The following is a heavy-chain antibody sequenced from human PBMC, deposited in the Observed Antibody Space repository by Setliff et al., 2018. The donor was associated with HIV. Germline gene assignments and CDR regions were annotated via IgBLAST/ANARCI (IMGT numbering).Heavy chain of an antibody. CDR1: GYTFPSFY. D-gene: IGHD3-22*01. CDR3: ATLDQDFHSSAFDTFDI. CDR2: INPTSGNT. J-gene: IGHJ3*02. Sequence: ASVKVSCKASGYTFPSFYVHWVRQAPGQGLEWMGIINPTSGNTTYAQNFQGRVTLTRDTSINTAYMELSRLRSDDTAVYYCATLDQDFHSSAFDTFDIWGQGTMVTVSS. V-gene: IGHV1-46*01.